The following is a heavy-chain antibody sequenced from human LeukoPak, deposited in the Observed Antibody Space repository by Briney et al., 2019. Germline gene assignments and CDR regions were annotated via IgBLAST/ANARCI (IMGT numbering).Heavy chain of an antibody. V-gene: IGHV3-48*03. D-gene: IGHD3-22*01. CDR3: ARGSFDSSGYYSAYDY. J-gene: IGHJ4*02. CDR1: AFTFSSYE. CDR2: ISSSGSPI. Sequence: SRRSLRLSCAASAFTFSSYEMNCVRQAPREGLQWVSYISSSGSPIYYADSVKGRFTSSRDNAKNSLYLQMNSLRAEDTAVYYCARGSFDSSGYYSAYDYWGQGALVTVSS.